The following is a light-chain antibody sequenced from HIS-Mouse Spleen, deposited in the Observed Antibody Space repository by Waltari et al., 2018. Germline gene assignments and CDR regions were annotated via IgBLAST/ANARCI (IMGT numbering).Light chain of an antibody. CDR2: RNK. CDR3: AAWDDSLSGWV. J-gene: IGLJ3*02. CDR1: SSNIGSNY. V-gene: IGLV1-47*01. Sequence: QSVLTQPPSASGTPGQWFTISCSGSSSNIGSNYVYCYQQLPGTAPKLLIYRNKQRPSGVPDRFYGSKSGTSASLAISGLRSEDEDDYYCAAWDDSLSGWVFGGGTKLTVL.